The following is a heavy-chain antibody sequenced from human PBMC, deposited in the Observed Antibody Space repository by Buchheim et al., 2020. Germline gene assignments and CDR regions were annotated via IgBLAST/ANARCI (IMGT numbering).Heavy chain of an antibody. J-gene: IGHJ4*02. CDR2: ITSGSSTI. D-gene: IGHD6-19*01. V-gene: IGHV3-48*02. CDR1: GFIFSSYN. CDR3: ARGGVVAGTPIDY. Sequence: EVQLVESGGGLVQPGGSLRLSCAASGFIFSSYNMNWVRQAPGKGREWVSHITSGSSTIYYADSVKGRFTISRDNAKNSLYLQMNSLRDEDTAVYYCARGGVVAGTPIDYWGQGTL.